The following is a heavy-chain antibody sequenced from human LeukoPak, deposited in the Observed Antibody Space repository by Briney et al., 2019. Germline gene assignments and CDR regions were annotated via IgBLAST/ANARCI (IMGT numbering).Heavy chain of an antibody. CDR1: GFTFSRYA. CDR2: IDGSGIAI. V-gene: IGHV3-23*01. CDR3: ARDVGT. Sequence: GRCLRLSCGASGFTFSRYAMSWVRQAPGNGLQWVSQIDGSGIAIYYADSVRGRFTISRDNAKNTLYLQMSSLRAEDTAVYYCARDVGTWGQGTLVTVSS. D-gene: IGHD7-27*01. J-gene: IGHJ5*02.